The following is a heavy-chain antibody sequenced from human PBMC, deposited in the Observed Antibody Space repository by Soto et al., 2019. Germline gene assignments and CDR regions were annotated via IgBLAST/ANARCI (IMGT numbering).Heavy chain of an antibody. CDR1: GFTLSSFW. Sequence: EVQLVESGGGLVQPGGSLRLSCAASGFTLSSFWMNWVRQAPGKGLEWVANINQDGSEIYYVDSVKDRFTISRDNAKNSLYLQMISLRVEDTAVYYCVRAVASAGSYWGQGTLVTVSS. CDR2: INQDGSEI. J-gene: IGHJ4*02. D-gene: IGHD3-10*01. V-gene: IGHV3-7*01. CDR3: VRAVASAGSY.